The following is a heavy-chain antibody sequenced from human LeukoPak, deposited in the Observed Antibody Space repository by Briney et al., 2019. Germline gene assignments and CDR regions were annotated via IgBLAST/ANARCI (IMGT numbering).Heavy chain of an antibody. D-gene: IGHD3-3*01. J-gene: IGHJ4*02. CDR1: GGSFSGYY. CDR3: ARRESGYSFDY. CDR2: INHSGST. Sequence: SETLSLTCAVYGGSFSGYYWSWIRQPPGKGLEWIGEINHSGSTNYNPSLKSRVTISVDTSRNQFSLKLSSVTAADTAVYYCARRESGYSFDYWGQGTLVTVSS. V-gene: IGHV4-34*01.